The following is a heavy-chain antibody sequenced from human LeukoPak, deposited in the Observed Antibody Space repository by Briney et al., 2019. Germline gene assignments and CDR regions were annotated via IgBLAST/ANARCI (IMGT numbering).Heavy chain of an antibody. D-gene: IGHD6-6*01. CDR2: INPSGGST. CDR3: ARDGGGQLVRNWFDP. Sequence: SVKVSCKASVYTFTRYYMHWVRQAPGPGLEWMGIINPSGGSTSYPQKFQGRVTMTSDTSTSTAYMELSSLRSEDTAVYYCARDGGGQLVRNWFDPWGQGTLVTVSS. V-gene: IGHV1-46*01. CDR1: VYTFTRYY. J-gene: IGHJ5*02.